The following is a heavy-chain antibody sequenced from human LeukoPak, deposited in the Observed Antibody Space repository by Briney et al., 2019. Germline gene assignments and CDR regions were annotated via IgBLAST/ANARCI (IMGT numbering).Heavy chain of an antibody. CDR3: ARDRGYKSFDY. Sequence: PGGSLRLSCAASGFTFSSSWMIWVRQAPRKGLEWVANIKPDGSEGSYVDSVKGRFTISRDNAKNSLFLQMISLRAEDTAVYYCARDRGYKSFDYWGQGALVTVSS. CDR2: IKPDGSEG. D-gene: IGHD3-10*01. J-gene: IGHJ4*02. V-gene: IGHV3-7*04. CDR1: GFTFSSSW.